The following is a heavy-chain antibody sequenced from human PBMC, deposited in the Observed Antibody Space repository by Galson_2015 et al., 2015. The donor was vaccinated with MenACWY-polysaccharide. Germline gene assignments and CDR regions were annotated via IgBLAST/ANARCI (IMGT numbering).Heavy chain of an antibody. Sequence: QSGAEVKKPGESLKISCKGSGYSFTSYWIGWVRQMPGKGLEWMGIIYPGDSDTRYSPSFQGQVTISADKSISTAYLQWSSLKASDTAMYYCARSDDYGDYGPAGVDYYGMDVWGQGTTVTVSS. D-gene: IGHD4-17*01. V-gene: IGHV5-51*01. J-gene: IGHJ6*02. CDR3: ARSDDYGDYGPAGVDYYGMDV. CDR2: IYPGDSDT. CDR1: GYSFTSYW.